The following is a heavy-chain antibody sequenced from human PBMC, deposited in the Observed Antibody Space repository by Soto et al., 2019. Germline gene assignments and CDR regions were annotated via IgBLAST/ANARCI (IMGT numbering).Heavy chain of an antibody. D-gene: IGHD2-15*01. Sequence: GASVKVSCKASGYTFTSYGISWVRQAPGQGLEWMGWTSAYNGNTNYAQKLQGRVTMTTDTSTSTAYMELRSLRSDDTAVYYCARAPCSGGSCYEDYWGQGTLVTVSS. V-gene: IGHV1-18*01. CDR2: TSAYNGNT. J-gene: IGHJ4*02. CDR1: GYTFTSYG. CDR3: ARAPCSGGSCYEDY.